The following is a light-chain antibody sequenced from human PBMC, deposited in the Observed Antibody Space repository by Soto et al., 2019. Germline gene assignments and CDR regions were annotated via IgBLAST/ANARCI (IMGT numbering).Light chain of an antibody. J-gene: IGKJ3*01. CDR3: QQYGSSPST. V-gene: IGKV3-20*01. CDR1: QSVSSSY. CDR2: GAS. Sequence: EIVLTQSPGTLSLSPGERATLSCRASQSVSSSYLAWYQQKPGQAPRLLIYGASSRATGIPDRFSGSGSGTDFTLTISRLEPVDFAVYYCQQYGSSPSTFGPGTKVDIK.